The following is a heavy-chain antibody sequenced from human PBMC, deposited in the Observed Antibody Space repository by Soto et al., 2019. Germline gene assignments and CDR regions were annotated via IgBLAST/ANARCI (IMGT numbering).Heavy chain of an antibody. Sequence: EVQLVESGGGLVQPGRSLRLSCAASGFTFDDYAMHWVRQAPGKGLEWVSGISWNSGSIGYADSVKGRFTISRDNVKNSLYLQMNSLRAEDTALYYCAKDGLAIGFNWFDPWGQGTLVTVSS. J-gene: IGHJ5*02. CDR3: AKDGLAIGFNWFDP. V-gene: IGHV3-9*01. CDR2: ISWNSGSI. CDR1: GFTFDDYA.